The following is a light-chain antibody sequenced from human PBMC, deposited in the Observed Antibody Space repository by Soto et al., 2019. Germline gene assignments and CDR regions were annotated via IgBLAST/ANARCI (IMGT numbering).Light chain of an antibody. Sequence: QSALTQPASVSGSPGLSITISCTGTSSDVGSYNLVSWYQQHPGKAPKIMIYEASKRPSGVSNRFSGSKSDNTASLTISGLQAEDEADYYCCSYAGSNTYVFGTGTKLTVL. V-gene: IGLV2-23*01. CDR1: SSDVGSYNL. J-gene: IGLJ1*01. CDR2: EAS. CDR3: CSYAGSNTYV.